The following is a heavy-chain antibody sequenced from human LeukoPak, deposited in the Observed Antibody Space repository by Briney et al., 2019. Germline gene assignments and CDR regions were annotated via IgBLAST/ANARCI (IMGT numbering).Heavy chain of an antibody. D-gene: IGHD2-2*01. CDR2: IYHSGTT. Sequence: SETLSLTCTVSGGSISSGGYYWAWIRQPPGKGLEWIGYIYHSGTTYYNPSLKSRLTMSVDRSKNQFSLKLSSVTAADTAVYFCARASQVVPAAYYVDVWGKGTTVTVSS. V-gene: IGHV4-30-2*01. J-gene: IGHJ6*03. CDR1: GGSISSGGYY. CDR3: ARASQVVPAAYYVDV.